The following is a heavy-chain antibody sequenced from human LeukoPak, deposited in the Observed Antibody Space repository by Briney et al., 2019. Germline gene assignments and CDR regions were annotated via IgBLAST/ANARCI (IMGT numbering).Heavy chain of an antibody. J-gene: IGHJ4*02. CDR3: ARNRVATIYGKFDY. CDR1: GGSISGYF. V-gene: IGHV4-59*01. D-gene: IGHD5-12*01. Sequence: PSETLSLTCTVSGGSISGYFWSWIRQPPGKGLQWIGYVSYTGSTNHTGSTNYNPSLKSRVNISVDTSNNQFSLKLSSLTAADTAVYFCARNRVATIYGKFDYRGQGTLVTVSS. CDR2: VSYTGSTNHTGST.